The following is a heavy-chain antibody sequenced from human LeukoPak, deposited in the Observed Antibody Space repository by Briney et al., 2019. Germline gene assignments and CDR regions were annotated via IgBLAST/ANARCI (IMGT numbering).Heavy chain of an antibody. CDR1: GFTFSSYG. D-gene: IGHD1-26*01. J-gene: IGHJ4*02. Sequence: PGGSLRLSCAASGFTFSSYGMHWVRQAPGKGLEWVAFIRYDGNNKYYADSVKGRFTISRDNSKNTLYLQMNSLRAEDTAVYYCASFRIVGALTGFDYWGQGTLVTVSS. CDR3: ASFRIVGALTGFDY. CDR2: IRYDGNNK. V-gene: IGHV3-30*02.